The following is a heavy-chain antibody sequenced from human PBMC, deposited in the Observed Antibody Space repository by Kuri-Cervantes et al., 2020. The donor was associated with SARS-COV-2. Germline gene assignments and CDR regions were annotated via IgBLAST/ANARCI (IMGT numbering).Heavy chain of an antibody. CDR1: GYTFTGYY. V-gene: IGHV1-2*02. J-gene: IGHJ4*02. CDR3: ARVGPLRYSSSWEHDY. CDR2: INPNSSGT. D-gene: IGHD6-13*01. Sequence: ASVKVSCKASGYTFTGYYMHWVRQAPGQGLEWMGWINPNSSGTNYAQKFQGRVTMTRDTSISTAYMELSRLRSDDTAVYYCARVGPLRYSSSWEHDYWGQGTLVTVSS.